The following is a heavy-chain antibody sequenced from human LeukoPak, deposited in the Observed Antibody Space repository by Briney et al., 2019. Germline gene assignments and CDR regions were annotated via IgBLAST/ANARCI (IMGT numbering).Heavy chain of an antibody. J-gene: IGHJ4*02. CDR2: FHSGGTT. Sequence: PGGSLRLSCAASGFTVSSNYMSWVRQAPGKGLEWVSVFHSGGTTNYADSVEGRFTISRDNSKNTLYLQMNSLRAEDTAVYYCAREQFGYFDYWGQGTLVTVSS. D-gene: IGHD3-10*01. CDR1: GFTVSSNY. V-gene: IGHV3-66*01. CDR3: AREQFGYFDY.